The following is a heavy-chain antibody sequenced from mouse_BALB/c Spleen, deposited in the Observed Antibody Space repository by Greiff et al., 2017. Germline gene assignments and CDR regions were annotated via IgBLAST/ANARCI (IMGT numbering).Heavy chain of an antibody. CDR3: ARENWDGAMDY. J-gene: IGHJ4*01. Sequence: VQGVESGPGLVAPSQSLSITCTVSGFSLTSYGVHWVRQPPGKGLEWLGVIWAGGSTNYNSALMSRLSISKDNSKSQVFLKMNSLQTDDTAMYYCARENWDGAMDYWGQGTSVTVSS. CDR1: GFSLTSYG. V-gene: IGHV2-9*02. CDR2: IWAGGST. D-gene: IGHD4-1*01.